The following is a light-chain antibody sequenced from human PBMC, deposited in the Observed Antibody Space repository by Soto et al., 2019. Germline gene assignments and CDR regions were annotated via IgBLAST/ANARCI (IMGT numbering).Light chain of an antibody. CDR3: LQDHNYPLS. J-gene: IGKJ1*01. V-gene: IGKV1-6*01. CDR1: QGIRSD. CDR2: GAF. Sequence: AIQMTQSPSSLSASVGDRVTISCRASQGIRSDLGWYQQKPGKAPNLLIYGAFRLHSGVPSRFSGSGSGTDFTLTISSLQPEDFATYYCLQDHNYPLSFGQGTEVEIK.